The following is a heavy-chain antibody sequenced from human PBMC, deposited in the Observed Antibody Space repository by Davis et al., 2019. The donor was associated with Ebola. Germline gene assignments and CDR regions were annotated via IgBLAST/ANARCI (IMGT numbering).Heavy chain of an antibody. CDR1: GFTFSNYA. V-gene: IGHV3-23*01. CDR2: ISGSGGNT. J-gene: IGHJ6*02. CDR3: ARGHATSLYGMDV. Sequence: GESLKISCAASGFTFSNYAMIWVRQAPGRGLEWVSSISGSGGNTYYTDSVKGRFTISRDNSKNTLFLQMNSLRAEDTAVYYCARGHATSLYGMDVWGQGTTVTVSS.